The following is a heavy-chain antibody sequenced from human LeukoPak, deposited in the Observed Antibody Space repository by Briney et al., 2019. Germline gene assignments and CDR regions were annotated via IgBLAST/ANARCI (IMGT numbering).Heavy chain of an antibody. CDR3: AREGGIAAADEGWFDP. J-gene: IGHJ5*02. CDR2: INPSGGST. D-gene: IGHD6-13*01. CDR1: GYTFTSYY. V-gene: IGHV1-46*01. Sequence: ASVKVSCKASGYTFTSYYMHWVRQAPGQGLEWMGKINPSGGSTSYAQKFQGRVTMTRDTSTSTVYMEVSSLRSEDTAVYYCAREGGIAAADEGWFDPWGQGTLVTVSS.